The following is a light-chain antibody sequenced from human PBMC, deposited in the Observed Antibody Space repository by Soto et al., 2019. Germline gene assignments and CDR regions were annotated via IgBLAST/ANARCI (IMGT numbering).Light chain of an antibody. Sequence: QSVLTQPPSASGTPGQRVTISCSGSRSNIGSNTVNWYQQVPGTAPKVLMYSNNQRPSGVPDQFSGSKSGTSASLAISGLQSEDEADYYCAAWDDSLNGRVFGGGTKLTVL. CDR1: RSNIGSNT. CDR2: SNN. V-gene: IGLV1-44*01. J-gene: IGLJ3*02. CDR3: AAWDDSLNGRV.